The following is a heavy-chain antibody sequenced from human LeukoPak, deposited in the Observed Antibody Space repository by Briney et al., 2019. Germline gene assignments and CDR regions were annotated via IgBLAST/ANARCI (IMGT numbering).Heavy chain of an antibody. V-gene: IGHV1-69*01. CDR1: GGTFISYA. J-gene: IGHJ4*02. Sequence: SVKVSCKASGGTFISYAISWVRQAPGHGLEWMGGSIPIFGTANYAQKFQGRVTITADESTSTAYLELSSLRSEATAVYCCASRNDFWSGYESHLDYWGQGTLVTVSS. CDR2: SIPIFGTA. CDR3: ASRNDFWSGYESHLDY. D-gene: IGHD3-3*01.